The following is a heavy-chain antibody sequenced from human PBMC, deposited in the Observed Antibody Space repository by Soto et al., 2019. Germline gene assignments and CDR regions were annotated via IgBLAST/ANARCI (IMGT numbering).Heavy chain of an antibody. J-gene: IGHJ4*02. Sequence: SETLSLTCTVSGGSIGSGGYYWSWIRQHPGTGLEWIGYISYSGSTYYNTSLKSRVTISADTSKNQITMRLRSVTAADTAVYYCSRVAYDSSGYYPHFNSWGQGTLVTVSS. D-gene: IGHD3-22*01. CDR1: GGSIGSGGYY. CDR3: SRVAYDSSGYYPHFNS. CDR2: ISYSGST. V-gene: IGHV4-31*03.